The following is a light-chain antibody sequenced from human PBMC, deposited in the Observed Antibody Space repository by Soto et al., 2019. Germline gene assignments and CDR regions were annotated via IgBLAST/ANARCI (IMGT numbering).Light chain of an antibody. V-gene: IGLV2-14*01. CDR2: EVS. CDR3: SSYAGSSNV. J-gene: IGLJ1*01. CDR1: SSDVGGYNY. Sequence: QSALTQPASVSGSPGQSITISCTGTSSDVGGYNYVSWYQQHPGKAPKLMIYEVSNRPSRVSNRFSGSKSGNTASLTISGLQAEDEADYYCSSYAGSSNVFGTGTKVTVL.